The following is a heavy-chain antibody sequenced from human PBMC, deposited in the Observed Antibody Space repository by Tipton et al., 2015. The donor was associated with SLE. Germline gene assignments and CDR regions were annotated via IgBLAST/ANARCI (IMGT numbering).Heavy chain of an antibody. V-gene: IGHV3-74*03. D-gene: IGHD3-16*01. CDR1: GITFSSHW. CDR3: IRSDYGDY. J-gene: IGHJ4*02. CDR2: IKSDGSST. Sequence: SLRLSCAASGITFSSHWMHWVRQAPGKGLVWVSRIKSDGSSTTYADSVKGRFTISRDNAKNTLYLQMNSLRAEDTGVYYCIRSDYGDYWGQGTLVIVSS.